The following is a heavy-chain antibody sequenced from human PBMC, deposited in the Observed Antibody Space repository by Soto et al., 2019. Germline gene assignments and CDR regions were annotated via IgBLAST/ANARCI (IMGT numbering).Heavy chain of an antibody. V-gene: IGHV4-59*01. CDR2: IYYSGST. CDR3: ARREHYYYYYGMDV. Sequence: SETLSLTCTVSGGSISSYYWSWIRQPPGKGLEWIGYIYYSGSTNYNPSLKSRVTISVDTSKNQFSLKLSSVTAADTAVYYCARREHYYYYYGMDVWGQGTTVTVSS. CDR1: GGSISSYY. J-gene: IGHJ6*02.